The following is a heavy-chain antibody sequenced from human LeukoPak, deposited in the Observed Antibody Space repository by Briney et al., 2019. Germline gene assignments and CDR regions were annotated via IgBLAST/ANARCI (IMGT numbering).Heavy chain of an antibody. CDR3: ARALGVPAAHYYYYGMDV. D-gene: IGHD2-2*01. CDR2: IYYSGST. Sequence: SETLSLTCTVSGGSISSYYWSWIRQPPGRGLEWIGYIYYSGSTNYNPSLKSRVTISVGTSKNQFSLKLSSVTAADTAVYYCARALGVPAAHYYYYGMDVWGQGTTVTVSS. CDR1: GGSISSYY. J-gene: IGHJ6*02. V-gene: IGHV4-59*01.